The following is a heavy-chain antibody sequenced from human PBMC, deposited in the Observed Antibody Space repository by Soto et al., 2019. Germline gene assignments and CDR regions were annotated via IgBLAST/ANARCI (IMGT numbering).Heavy chain of an antibody. D-gene: IGHD3-3*01. CDR1: GFTFSSYA. Sequence: ESGGGVVQPGRSLRLSCAASGFTFSSYAMHWVRQAPGKGLEWVAVISYDGSNKYYADSVKGRFTISRDNSKNTLYLQMNSLIAEDTAVYYCARDHTRSYDFWSGYYYPTYYYYGMDVWGQGTTVTVSS. CDR2: ISYDGSNK. J-gene: IGHJ6*02. V-gene: IGHV3-30-3*01. CDR3: ARDHTRSYDFWSGYYYPTYYYYGMDV.